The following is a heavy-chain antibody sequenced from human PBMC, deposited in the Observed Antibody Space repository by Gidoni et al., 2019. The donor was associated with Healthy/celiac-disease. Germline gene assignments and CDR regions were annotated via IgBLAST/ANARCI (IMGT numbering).Heavy chain of an antibody. CDR3: ARSPFIVGATGYFDY. J-gene: IGHJ4*02. D-gene: IGHD1-26*01. CDR1: GFSLSTSGMC. CDR2: IDWDDDK. V-gene: IGHV2-70*01. Sequence: QVTLRESGPALVKPTQTLTLTCTFAGFSLSTSGMCVSWIRQPPGKALEWLALIDWDDDKYYSTSLKTRLTISKDTSKNQVVLTMTNMDPVDTATYYCARSPFIVGATGYFDYWGQGTLVTVSS.